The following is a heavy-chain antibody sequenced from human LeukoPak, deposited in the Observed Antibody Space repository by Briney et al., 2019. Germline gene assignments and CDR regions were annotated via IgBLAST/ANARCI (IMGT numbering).Heavy chain of an antibody. CDR2: ISAYNGNT. V-gene: IGHV1-18*01. D-gene: IGHD4-17*01. Sequence: ASVKVSCKASGYTFTSYGISWVRQAPGRGLEWMGWISAYNGNTNYAQKLQGRVTMTTDTSTSTAYMELRSLRSDDTAVYYCARANGDYVRDFRYYYYMDVWGKGTTVTVSS. CDR1: GYTFTSYG. CDR3: ARANGDYVRDFRYYYYMDV. J-gene: IGHJ6*03.